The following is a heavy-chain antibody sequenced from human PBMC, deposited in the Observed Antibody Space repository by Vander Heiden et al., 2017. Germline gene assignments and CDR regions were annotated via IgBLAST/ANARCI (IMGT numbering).Heavy chain of an antibody. CDR3: AKGLSYYDSSTYLNRLFDY. CDR2: ISSDGDVK. J-gene: IGHJ4*02. V-gene: IGHV3-30*18. CDR1: GFTFSRYD. D-gene: IGHD3-22*01. Sequence: QVQLVESGGGVVQPGGSMRLSCAASGFTFSRYDMVWVRQAPSKGLEWVAIISSDGDVKYYGDSVKGRFTISRDNSKNLLYLQMNSLRVADTAIYYCAKGLSYYDSSTYLNRLFDYWGQGTLVTVSS.